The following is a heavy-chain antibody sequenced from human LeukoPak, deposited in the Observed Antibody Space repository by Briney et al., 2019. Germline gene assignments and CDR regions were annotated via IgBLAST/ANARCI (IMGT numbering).Heavy chain of an antibody. D-gene: IGHD6-19*01. CDR2: INPNSGGT. CDR3: ARGIAVAGTDPFVY. J-gene: IGHJ4*02. CDR1: GYTFTGYY. V-gene: IGHV1-2*02. Sequence: GASVKVSCKASGYTFTGYYMHWVRQAPGQGLEWMGWINPNSGGTNYAQKFQGRVTMTRDTSISTAYMELSSLRSEDTAVYYCARGIAVAGTDPFVYWGQGTLVTVSS.